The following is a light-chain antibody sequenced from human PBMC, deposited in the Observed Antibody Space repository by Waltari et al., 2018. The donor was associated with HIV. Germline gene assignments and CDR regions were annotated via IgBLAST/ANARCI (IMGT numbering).Light chain of an antibody. CDR2: AAS. CDR1: QSIRSY. V-gene: IGKV1-39*01. CDR3: QQSYSIPPYT. Sequence: DIQMPQSTSSLSASVGDRVTITGRESQSIRSYLNWYQQKPGKVPKLLIYAASSLQSGVPSRFSGSGSGTDFTLTISRLLPEDFATYYCQQSYSIPPYTFGQGTKLEIK. J-gene: IGKJ2*01.